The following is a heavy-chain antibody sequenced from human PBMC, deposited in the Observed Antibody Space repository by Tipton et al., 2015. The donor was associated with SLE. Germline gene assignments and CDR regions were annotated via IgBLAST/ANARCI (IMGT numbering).Heavy chain of an antibody. CDR1: GGSFSGYY. J-gene: IGHJ4*02. D-gene: IGHD3-22*01. CDR2: IIHSGST. CDR3: ARGDSSGQFDY. Sequence: TLSLTCAVYGGSFSGYYWSWIRQPPGKGLEWIGEIIHSGSTNYNPSLKSRVTISVDTSKNQFSLKLSSVTAADTAVYYCARGDSSGQFDYWGQGTLVTVSS. V-gene: IGHV4-34*01.